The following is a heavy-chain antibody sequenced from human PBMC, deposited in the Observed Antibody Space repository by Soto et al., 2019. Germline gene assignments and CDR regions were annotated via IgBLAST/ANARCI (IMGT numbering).Heavy chain of an antibody. CDR2: IYYSGST. CDR1: GGSISSGDYY. D-gene: IGHD4-17*01. CDR3: AREAPETTYYYYGMDV. Sequence: SETLSLTCTVSGGSISSGDYYWSWIRQPPXKGLEWIGYIYYSGSTYYNPSLKSRVTISVDTSKNQFSLKLSSVTAADTAVYYCAREAPETTYYYYGMDVWGQGTTVTVSS. J-gene: IGHJ6*02. V-gene: IGHV4-30-4*01.